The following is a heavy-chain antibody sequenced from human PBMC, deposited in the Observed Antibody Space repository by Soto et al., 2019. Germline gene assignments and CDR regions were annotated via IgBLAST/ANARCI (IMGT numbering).Heavy chain of an antibody. CDR2: IYYSGST. Sequence: QVQLQESGPGLVKPSQTLSLTCTVSGGSISSGGYYWSWIRQHPRKGLEWIGYIYYSGSTYYNPYLESRVTISVDTSKNQFSLKLSSVTAGDTAVYYCERVMITFGGVIVPFDYWGQGTLVTVSS. CDR1: GGSISSGGYY. J-gene: IGHJ4*02. D-gene: IGHD3-16*02. V-gene: IGHV4-31*03. CDR3: ERVMITFGGVIVPFDY.